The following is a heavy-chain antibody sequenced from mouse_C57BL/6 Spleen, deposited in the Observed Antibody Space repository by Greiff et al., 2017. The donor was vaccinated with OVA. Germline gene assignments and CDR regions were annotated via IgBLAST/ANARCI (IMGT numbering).Heavy chain of an antibody. D-gene: IGHD1-1*01. Sequence: VQLQQSAPGLVQPSQRLSIACTVSGFSLTSYGVHSVRQSPGKGLEWLGVIWSGGSTDYNAAFISRLRISEDNSKSQVFFKMNRLQADDTAIYYCARKGYGSSFWFAYWGQGTLVTVSA. CDR1: GFSLTSYG. CDR2: IWSGGST. J-gene: IGHJ3*01. V-gene: IGHV2-2*01. CDR3: ARKGYGSSFWFAY.